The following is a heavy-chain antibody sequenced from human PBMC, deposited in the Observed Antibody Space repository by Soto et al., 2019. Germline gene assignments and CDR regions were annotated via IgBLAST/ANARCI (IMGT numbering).Heavy chain of an antibody. J-gene: IGHJ5*02. Sequence: ASVKVSCKASGYTFTSYYMHWVRQAPGQGLEWMGIINPSGGSTSYAQKFQGRVTMTRDTSTSTVYMELSSLRSEDTAVYYCARVAIAAAGTLENWFDPWGQGTLVTV. CDR1: GYTFTSYY. CDR2: INPSGGST. D-gene: IGHD6-13*01. V-gene: IGHV1-46*01. CDR3: ARVAIAAAGTLENWFDP.